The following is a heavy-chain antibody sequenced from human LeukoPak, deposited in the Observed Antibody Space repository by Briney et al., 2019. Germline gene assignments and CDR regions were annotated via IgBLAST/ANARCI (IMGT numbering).Heavy chain of an antibody. J-gene: IGHJ3*02. V-gene: IGHV4-59*01. CDR1: GGSISSYY. Sequence: SETLSLTYTVSGGSISSYYWSWIRHPPGKGLEWIGYIYYSGSTNYNPSLKSRVTISVDTSKNQFSLKLSSVTAADTAVYYCARGGYSYGDAFDIWGQGTMVTVSS. D-gene: IGHD5-18*01. CDR2: IYYSGST. CDR3: ARGGYSYGDAFDI.